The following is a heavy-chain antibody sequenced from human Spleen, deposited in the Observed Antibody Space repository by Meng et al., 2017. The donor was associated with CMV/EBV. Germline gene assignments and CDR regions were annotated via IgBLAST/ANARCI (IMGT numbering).Heavy chain of an antibody. CDR3: ARGGSFWELLAS. V-gene: IGHV4-39*07. J-gene: IGHJ5*02. CDR1: GGSISSSTYY. Sequence: SETLSLTCTVSGGSISSSTYYWGWIRQPPGKGLEWIGNIYYTGGTQYSPSLKSRVTISVDTSKSQFSLKLSSVTAADTAVYYCARGGSFWELLASWGQGTLVTVSS. CDR2: IYYTGGT. D-gene: IGHD1-26*01.